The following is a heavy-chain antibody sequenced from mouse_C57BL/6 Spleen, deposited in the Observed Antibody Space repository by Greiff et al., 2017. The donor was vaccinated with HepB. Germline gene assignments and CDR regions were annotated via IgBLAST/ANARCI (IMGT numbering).Heavy chain of an antibody. CDR2: IYPGDGDT. CDR3: ARSITTVVNY. Sequence: VQLQQSGPELVKPGASVKISCKASSYAFSSSWMNWVKQRPGKGLEWIGRIYPGDGDTNYNGKFKGKATLTADKSSSTAYMQLSSLTSEDSAVYFCARSITTVVNYWGQGTTLTVSS. J-gene: IGHJ2*01. V-gene: IGHV1-82*01. CDR1: SYAFSSSW. D-gene: IGHD1-1*01.